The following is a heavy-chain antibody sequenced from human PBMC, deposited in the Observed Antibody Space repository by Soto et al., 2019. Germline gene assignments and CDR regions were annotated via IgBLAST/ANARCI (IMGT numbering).Heavy chain of an antibody. CDR2: IYYSGST. V-gene: IGHV4-31*03. CDR1: GGSISSGGYY. CDR3: ARAGYSYSYLAC. Sequence: SETLSLTCTVYGGSISSGGYYWSWIRQHPGKGLEWIGYIYYSGSTYYNPSLKSRVTISVDTSKNQFSLKLSSVTAADTAVYYGARAGYSYSYLACWGQGTLVNVFS. D-gene: IGHD5-18*01. J-gene: IGHJ4*02.